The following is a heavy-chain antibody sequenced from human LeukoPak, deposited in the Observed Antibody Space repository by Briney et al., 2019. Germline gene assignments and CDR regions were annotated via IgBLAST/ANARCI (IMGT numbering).Heavy chain of an antibody. V-gene: IGHV4-59*01. CDR3: AREGAYSGSYFDY. Sequence: SETLSLTCTVSGGSINNYYWSWIRQPPGKGLEWIGYIYNSGSTNYNPSLKSRVTTSVDTSKNQFSLNLSSVTAADTAVYYCAREGAYSGSYFDYWGQGTLVTVSS. CDR2: IYNSGST. CDR1: GGSINNYY. J-gene: IGHJ4*02. D-gene: IGHD1-26*01.